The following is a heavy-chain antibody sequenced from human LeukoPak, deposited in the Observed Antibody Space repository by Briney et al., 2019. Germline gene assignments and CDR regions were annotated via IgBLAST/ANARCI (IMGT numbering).Heavy chain of an antibody. CDR3: ARHELVAARWGVDY. J-gene: IGHJ4*02. CDR1: GGSISRSSYY. Sequence: SETLSLTCTVSGGSISRSSYYWGWIRQPPGKGLEWIGSIYYSGSTYYNPSLKSRVTISVDTSKNQFSLKLSSVTAADTAVYYCARHELVAARWGVDYWGQGTLVTVSS. D-gene: IGHD2-15*01. V-gene: IGHV4-39*01. CDR2: IYYSGST.